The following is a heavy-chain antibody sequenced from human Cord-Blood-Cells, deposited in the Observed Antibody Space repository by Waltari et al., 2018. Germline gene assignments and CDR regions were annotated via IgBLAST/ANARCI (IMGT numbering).Heavy chain of an antibody. CDR2: ISSSGSTI. Sequence: EVQLVESGGGLVQPGGSLRLSCAASGFTFSSYEMNWVRQAPGKGLEWVSYISSSGSTIYYADAVKCRFTISRDNVKNSLYLQMNSLRAEDTAVYYCAKALYWGSMDYWGQGTLVTVSS. CDR1: GFTFSSYE. D-gene: IGHD7-27*01. V-gene: IGHV3-48*03. J-gene: IGHJ4*02. CDR3: AKALYWGSMDY.